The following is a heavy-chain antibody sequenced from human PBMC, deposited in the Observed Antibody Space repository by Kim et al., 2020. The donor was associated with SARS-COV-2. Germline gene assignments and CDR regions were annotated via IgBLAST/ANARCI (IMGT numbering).Heavy chain of an antibody. V-gene: IGHV4-39*01. J-gene: IGHJ3*02. Sequence: SETLSLTCTVSGGSISSSSYYWGWIRQPPGKGLEWIGSIYYSGSTYYNPSLKSRVTISVDTSENQFSLKLSSVTAADTAVYYCARPNYDLAAFDIWGQGTMVTVSS. CDR2: IYYSGST. D-gene: IGHD3-22*01. CDR1: GGSISSSSYY. CDR3: ARPNYDLAAFDI.